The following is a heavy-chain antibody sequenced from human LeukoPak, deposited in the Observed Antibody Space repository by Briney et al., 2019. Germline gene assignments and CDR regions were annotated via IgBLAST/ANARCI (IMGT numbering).Heavy chain of an antibody. Sequence: SGGSLRLSCAASGFTFSSYGMHWVRQAPGKGLEWVAAISYDGSNKYYADSVKGRFTISRDNSKNTLYLQMNSLRAEDTAVYYCAKDGGYCSSTSCYFADDYYYYGMDVWGQGTTVTVSS. V-gene: IGHV3-30*18. J-gene: IGHJ6*02. CDR3: AKDGGYCSSTSCYFADDYYYYGMDV. CDR2: ISYDGSNK. CDR1: GFTFSSYG. D-gene: IGHD2-2*01.